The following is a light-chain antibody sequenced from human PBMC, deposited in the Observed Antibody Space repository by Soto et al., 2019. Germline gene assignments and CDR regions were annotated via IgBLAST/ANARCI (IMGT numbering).Light chain of an antibody. Sequence: IQVTQSPSSLSASVGDRVTITCRASQGIRNELSWYQQKPGKAPKFLIFAASNLQSGVPSRFSGSGSGTDFTLTISSLQPEDFATYFCLQDDDYPFTFGGGTKVDIK. CDR1: QGIRNE. CDR3: LQDDDYPFT. J-gene: IGKJ4*01. V-gene: IGKV1-6*01. CDR2: AAS.